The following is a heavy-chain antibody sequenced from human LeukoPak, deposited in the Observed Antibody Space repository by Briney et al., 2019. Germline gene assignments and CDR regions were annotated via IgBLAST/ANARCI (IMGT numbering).Heavy chain of an antibody. Sequence: SVKVSSKASGGTFSSYAISWVRQAPGQGLEWMGGIIPIFGTANYAQKFQGRVTITTDESTSTAYMELSSLRSEDTAVYYCARGGYSYGNTFDYWGQGTLVTVSS. CDR3: ARGGYSYGNTFDY. V-gene: IGHV1-69*05. CDR1: GGTFSSYA. J-gene: IGHJ4*02. D-gene: IGHD5-18*01. CDR2: IIPIFGTA.